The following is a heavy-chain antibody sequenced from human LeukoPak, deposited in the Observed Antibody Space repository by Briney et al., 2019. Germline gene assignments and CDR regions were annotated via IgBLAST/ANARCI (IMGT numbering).Heavy chain of an antibody. CDR2: IRYDGSNK. D-gene: IGHD3-22*01. J-gene: IGHJ3*02. V-gene: IGHV3-30*02. CDR3: AKDFYDSSLRGAFDI. CDR1: GFTFSSYG. Sequence: GGSLRLSCAASGFTFSSYGMHWVRQAPGKGLEWVAFIRYDGSNKYYADSVKGRFTISRDNSKNTLYLQMNSLGAEDTAVYYCAKDFYDSSLRGAFDIWGQGTMVTVSS.